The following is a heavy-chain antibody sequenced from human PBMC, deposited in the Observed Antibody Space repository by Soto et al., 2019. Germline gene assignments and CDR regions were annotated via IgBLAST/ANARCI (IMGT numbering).Heavy chain of an antibody. V-gene: IGHV3-7*01. Sequence: EVQLVESGGGLVQPGGSLRLSCAASGFTFSSYWMSWVRQAPGKGLEWVANIKQDGSEKYYVDSVKGRFTISRDNAKNSLYLQMNSLRAEDTAVYYCARDLSYYDFWSDAFDIWGQGTMVTVSS. CDR1: GFTFSSYW. D-gene: IGHD3-3*01. CDR2: IKQDGSEK. CDR3: ARDLSYYDFWSDAFDI. J-gene: IGHJ3*02.